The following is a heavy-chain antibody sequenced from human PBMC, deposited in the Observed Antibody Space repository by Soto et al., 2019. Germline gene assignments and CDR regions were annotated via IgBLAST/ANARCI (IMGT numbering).Heavy chain of an antibody. J-gene: IGHJ4*02. CDR3: VRDSHGDY. CDR1: GFTFSNYW. V-gene: IGHV3-74*01. CDR2: IDHDGPT. Sequence: EVQLVDSGGGLVQPGGSLRLSCAGSGFTFSNYWMHWVRQAPGKGLEWVSRIDHDGPTDYADSVRGQFTISRDNAENTLYLQMNSLRPEDTAVYYCVRDSHGDYWGQGTLVTVSS.